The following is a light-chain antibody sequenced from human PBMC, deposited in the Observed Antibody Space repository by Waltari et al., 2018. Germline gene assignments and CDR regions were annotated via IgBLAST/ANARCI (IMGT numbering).Light chain of an antibody. J-gene: IGKJ1*01. Sequence: DIVMTQSPDSLAVSLGERATINCKSSQSVLYNSIHKTYVAWYQHKPGQSPKLLIYWASTRDSGVPDRFSGCGSGTDFTLTISSLQAEDVAVYYCQQYYTIPPTFGQGTKVEIK. CDR3: QQYYTIPPT. V-gene: IGKV4-1*01. CDR2: WAS. CDR1: QSVLYNSIHKTY.